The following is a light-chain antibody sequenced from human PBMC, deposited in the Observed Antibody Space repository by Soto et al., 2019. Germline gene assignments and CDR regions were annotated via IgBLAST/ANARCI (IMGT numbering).Light chain of an antibody. CDR1: SSDVGSYKY. CDR3: NSYTSSSTRV. V-gene: IGLV2-14*01. Sequence: QSALTQPASVSGSPGQSITISCTGTSSDVGSYKYVSWYQQHPGEAPKLMIYDVTNRPSGVSNRFSGSKSGNTASLTISGLQAEDEADYYCNSYTSSSTRVFGTGTKLTVL. J-gene: IGLJ1*01. CDR2: DVT.